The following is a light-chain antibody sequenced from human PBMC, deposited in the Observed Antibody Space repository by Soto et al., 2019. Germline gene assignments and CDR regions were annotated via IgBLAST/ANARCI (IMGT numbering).Light chain of an antibody. CDR3: QQCDSYPWT. J-gene: IGKJ1*01. CDR1: QSISSW. V-gene: IGKV1-5*03. CDR2: KAS. Sequence: DIQMTQSPSTLPASVGDRVTITCRASQSISSWLAWYQQKPGKAPKLLIYKASSLESGVPSRFSGNGSGTEFTLTISSLQPDDCATYCCQQCDSYPWTVGQGTKVQIK.